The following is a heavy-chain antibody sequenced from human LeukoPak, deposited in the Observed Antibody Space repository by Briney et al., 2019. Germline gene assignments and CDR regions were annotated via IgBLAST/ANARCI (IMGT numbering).Heavy chain of an antibody. V-gene: IGHV3-11*04. CDR1: GFTLSDYY. CDR3: ARGGWETYFDY. CDR2: MSSSGTKI. D-gene: IGHD1-26*01. J-gene: IGHJ4*02. Sequence: SGGSLRLSCAASGFTLSDYYMSWIRRAPGRGLEWVSYMSSSGTKIYYTGSVKGRFTISRDIAKKSVYLQMNSLRAEDTAVYYCARGGWETYFDYWGLGTLVTVSS.